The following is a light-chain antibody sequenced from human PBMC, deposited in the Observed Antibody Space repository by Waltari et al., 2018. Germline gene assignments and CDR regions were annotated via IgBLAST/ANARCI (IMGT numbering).Light chain of an antibody. V-gene: IGLV2-8*01. J-gene: IGLJ2*01. Sequence: QSDLTQPPSASRSPGQSITISCTGTSTDVGRYNYVSWYQHHPGKAPKLIIFDVTARPSGVPYRFSGSKSGNTASLTVSGLQAEDEADYYCCSYAGTTDVILFGGGTKLTVL. CDR1: STDVGRYNY. CDR2: DVT. CDR3: CSYAGTTDVIL.